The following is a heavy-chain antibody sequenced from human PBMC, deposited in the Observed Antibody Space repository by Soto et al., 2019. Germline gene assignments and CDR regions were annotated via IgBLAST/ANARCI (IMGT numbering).Heavy chain of an antibody. D-gene: IGHD3-22*01. Sequence: SXKACFEASGGTXTSYSINLVRQAPEQGLEWIGGIIPIFGTANYAQKLQGIFTITEDESTSTAYMELSSLRSEDTAVYYCARGPSYYGSSGYYVYGMDVWGQGTTGTVSS. CDR3: ARGPSYYGSSGYYVYGMDV. V-gene: IGHV1-69*13. CDR2: IIPIFGTA. J-gene: IGHJ6*02. CDR1: GGTXTSYS.